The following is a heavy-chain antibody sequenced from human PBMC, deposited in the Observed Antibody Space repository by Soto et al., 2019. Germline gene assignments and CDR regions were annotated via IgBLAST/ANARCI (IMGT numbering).Heavy chain of an antibody. J-gene: IGHJ4*02. V-gene: IGHV3-23*01. CDR2: ISGSGGST. CDR3: AKEFWSGYYSVDY. CDR1: GFTFSSYA. D-gene: IGHD3-3*01. Sequence: PGGSLRLSCGASGFTFSSYAVSWVHQAPGKGLESVSAISGSGGSTYYADSVKGRFTISRDNSKNKLYLQMNSLRAEDTAVYYCAKEFWSGYYSVDYWGQETLGTVSS.